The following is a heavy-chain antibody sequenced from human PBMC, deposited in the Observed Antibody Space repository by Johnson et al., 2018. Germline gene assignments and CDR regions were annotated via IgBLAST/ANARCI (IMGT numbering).Heavy chain of an antibody. V-gene: IGHV3-33*01. CDR3: EIAHDTGYMDV. CDR1: GFTFSSYG. Sequence: QVQLQESGGGVVQPGRSLRLSCAASGFTFSSYGMHWVRQAPGKGLEWVAVIWYDGSNKFYADSMKGRFTISRDNSKSTLYLQMNSLRDEDTAVYYCEIAHDTGYMDVWGKGTTVTVSS. D-gene: IGHD1-1*01. J-gene: IGHJ6*03. CDR2: IWYDGSNK.